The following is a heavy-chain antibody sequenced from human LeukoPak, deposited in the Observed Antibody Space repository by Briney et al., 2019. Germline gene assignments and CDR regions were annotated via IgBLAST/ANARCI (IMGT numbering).Heavy chain of an antibody. CDR2: IYYSGST. CDR1: GGSISTSNYY. V-gene: IGHV4-39*01. Sequence: MPSETLSLTCTVSGGSISTSNYYWGWIRQPPGKGLEWIGSIYYSGSTYYNPSLKSRVTISVDTSKNQFSLKLSSVTAADTAVYYCARRTYYYDSSVYYISGEFDYWGQGTLVTVSS. J-gene: IGHJ4*02. D-gene: IGHD3-22*01. CDR3: ARRTYYYDSSVYYISGEFDY.